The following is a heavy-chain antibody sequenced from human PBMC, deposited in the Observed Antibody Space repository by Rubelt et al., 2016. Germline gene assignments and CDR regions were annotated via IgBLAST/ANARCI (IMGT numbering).Heavy chain of an antibody. D-gene: IGHD4-17*01. CDR3: ARGRFGDSSHSYNWFDP. CDR2: INHSGST. J-gene: IGHJ5*02. Sequence: QVELRQWGAGLLKPSETLSLTCAVYGGSFSGHYWTWIRQPPGKGLEWIGEINHSGSTNYNTSLKSRVTISVDTSTNQLSLKLSSVSAADTAVYYCARGRFGDSSHSYNWFDPWGQGALVTVSS. CDR1: GGSFSGHY. V-gene: IGHV4-34*01.